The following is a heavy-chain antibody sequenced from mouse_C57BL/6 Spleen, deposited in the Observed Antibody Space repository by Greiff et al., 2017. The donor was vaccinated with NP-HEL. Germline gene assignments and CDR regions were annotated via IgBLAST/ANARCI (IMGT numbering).Heavy chain of an antibody. V-gene: IGHV1-80*01. Sequence: QVQLKQSGAELVKPGASVKISCKASGYAFSSYWMNWVKQRPGKGLEWIGQIYPGDGDTNYNGKFKGKATLTADKSSSTAYMQLSSLTSEDSAVYFCARDTTVVATDYAMDYWGQGTSVTVSS. CDR2: IYPGDGDT. J-gene: IGHJ4*01. D-gene: IGHD1-1*01. CDR3: ARDTTVVATDYAMDY. CDR1: GYAFSSYW.